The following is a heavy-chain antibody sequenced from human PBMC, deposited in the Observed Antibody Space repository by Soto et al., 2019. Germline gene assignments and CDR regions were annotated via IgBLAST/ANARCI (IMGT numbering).Heavy chain of an antibody. D-gene: IGHD4-17*01. Sequence: SETLSLTCTVSGGSISSYYWSWIRQPPGKGLEWIGYIYHSGSSNYNPSLKSRVTILLDTSKNQLSLKLSSVTAADTAVYYCARDPLYDYGDLSPVFYIWGQGTMVTVSS. V-gene: IGHV4-59*12. CDR1: GGSISSYY. CDR2: IYHSGSS. J-gene: IGHJ3*02. CDR3: ARDPLYDYGDLSPVFYI.